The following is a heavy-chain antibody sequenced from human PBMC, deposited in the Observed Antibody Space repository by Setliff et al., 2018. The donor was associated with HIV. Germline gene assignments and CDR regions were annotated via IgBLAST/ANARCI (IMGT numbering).Heavy chain of an antibody. CDR1: GGSMSGYY. CDR2: VYFSGTA. Sequence: SETLSLTCSVSGGSMSGYYWSWIRQPPGNGLEYIGDVYFSGTANYNPSLKSRVTISLDTSKNQFSLKLSSVTAADTAVYYCARVSYDYASYYMDVWGKGTTVTVSS. V-gene: IGHV4-59*08. J-gene: IGHJ6*03. D-gene: IGHD3-16*01. CDR3: ARVSYDYASYYMDV.